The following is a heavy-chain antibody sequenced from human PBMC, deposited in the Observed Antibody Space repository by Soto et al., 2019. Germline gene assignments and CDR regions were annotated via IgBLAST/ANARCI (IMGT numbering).Heavy chain of an antibody. J-gene: IGHJ4*02. Sequence: ASVKVSCKASGYPFTTYHLHWVRQAPGQGLEWMGIVYVTGTGARSAQKFQGRLTMTRDRSTSTVYMELSSLRSEDTAVYYCARPEGYGSGSYYFDPCGQGTLATVSS. D-gene: IGHD3-10*01. V-gene: IGHV1-46*01. CDR3: ARPEGYGSGSYYFDP. CDR2: VYVTGTGA. CDR1: GYPFTTYH.